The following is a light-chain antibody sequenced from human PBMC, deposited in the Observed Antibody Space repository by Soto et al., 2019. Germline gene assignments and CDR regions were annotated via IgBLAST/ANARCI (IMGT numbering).Light chain of an antibody. V-gene: IGLV3-21*02. CDR1: NIGSKS. CDR3: QVWDSSSAYV. CDR2: DES. Sequence: SYELTQPPSVSVAPGQTARVTCDGNNIGSKSVHWYQQKPGQAPVLVVYDESDRPSGIPERFSGSNSGNTATLTISRVEAGDEADYYCQVWDSSSAYVFGTGTKLTVL. J-gene: IGLJ1*01.